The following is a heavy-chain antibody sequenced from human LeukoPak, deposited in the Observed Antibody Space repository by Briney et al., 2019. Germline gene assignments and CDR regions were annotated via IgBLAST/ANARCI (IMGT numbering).Heavy chain of an antibody. CDR1: GGTFSSYA. Sequence: SVKVSCKASGGTFSSYAISWVRQAPGQGLEWMGGIIPIFGTANYAQKFQGRVTFTTDESTSTAYMELSSLRSEDTAVYYCARPYLQYCGGDCSFGYWGQGTLVTVSS. CDR3: ARPYLQYCGGDCSFGY. CDR2: IIPIFGTA. V-gene: IGHV1-69*05. D-gene: IGHD2-21*02. J-gene: IGHJ4*02.